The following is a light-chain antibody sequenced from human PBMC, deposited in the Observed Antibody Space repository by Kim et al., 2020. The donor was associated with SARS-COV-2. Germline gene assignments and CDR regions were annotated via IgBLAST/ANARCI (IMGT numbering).Light chain of an antibody. J-gene: IGLJ3*02. V-gene: IGLV1-47*01. CDR3: AAWDDNLSGL. CDR1: SSNMGIHD. CDR2: RDN. Sequence: PGPRVTIACSGSSSNMGIHDEYWYQQVPGTAPKLLIYRDNQRPSGVPDRFSGSKSGTSASLASRGLRSVDEADYYCAAWDDNLSGLFGGGTQLTVL.